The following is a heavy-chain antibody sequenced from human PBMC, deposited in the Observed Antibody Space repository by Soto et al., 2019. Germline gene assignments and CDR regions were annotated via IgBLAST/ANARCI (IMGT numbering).Heavy chain of an antibody. CDR2: ISWNSAST. CDR3: AKDMSSIAADF. J-gene: IGHJ4*02. D-gene: IGHD6-25*01. Sequence: EVQLVESGGGLVQPGRSLRLTCVGSGFKFDDYALQWVRQAPGKGLEWVAGISWNSASTGYADSVKGRFTITRDNANNSVHLQMNSLRPEDTALYYCAKDMSSIAADFWGQGTLVTVSS. CDR1: GFKFDDYA. V-gene: IGHV3-9*01.